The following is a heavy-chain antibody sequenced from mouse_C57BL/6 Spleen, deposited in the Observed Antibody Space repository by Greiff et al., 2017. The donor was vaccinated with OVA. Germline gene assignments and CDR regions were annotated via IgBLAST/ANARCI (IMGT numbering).Heavy chain of an antibody. CDR3: ARGHGSYAMDY. J-gene: IGHJ4*01. V-gene: IGHV1-55*01. D-gene: IGHD1-1*02. CDR1: GYTFTSYW. Sequence: QVQLQQSGAELVKPGASVKMSCKAFGYTFTSYWITWVKQRPGQGLEWIGDIYPGSGSTNYNEKFKSKATLTVDTSSSTAYMQLSSLTSEDSAVYYCARGHGSYAMDYWGQGTSVTVSS. CDR2: IYPGSGST.